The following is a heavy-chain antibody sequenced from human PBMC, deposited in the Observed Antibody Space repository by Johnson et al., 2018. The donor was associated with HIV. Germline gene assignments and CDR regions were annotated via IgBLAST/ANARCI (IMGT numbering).Heavy chain of an antibody. CDR3: ARDSRIGTMVLLSDAFDI. J-gene: IGHJ3*02. D-gene: IGHD3-10*01. CDR2: INWNGGST. V-gene: IGHV3-20*04. CDR1: GFSFGDYG. Sequence: VQLVESGGGLVQPGRSLRLSCTASGFSFGDYGMSWVRQAPGKGLEWVSGINWNGGSTGYADSVKGRFTISRDNAKNSLYLQMNSLRAEDTALYYCARDSRIGTMVLLSDAFDIWGQGTMVTVSS.